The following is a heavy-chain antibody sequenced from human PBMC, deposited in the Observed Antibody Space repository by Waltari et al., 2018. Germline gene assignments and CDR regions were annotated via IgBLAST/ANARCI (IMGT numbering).Heavy chain of an antibody. Sequence: QVQLQQWGAGLLKPSETLSLTCAVYGGSFSGYYWSWIRQPPGKGLEWIGEINHSGSTNYSPSLKSRVTISVDTSKNQFSLKLSSVTAADTAVYYCARGLSSWFRWFDPWGQGTLVTVSS. D-gene: IGHD6-13*01. V-gene: IGHV4-34*01. J-gene: IGHJ5*02. CDR2: INHSGST. CDR1: GGSFSGYY. CDR3: ARGLSSWFRWFDP.